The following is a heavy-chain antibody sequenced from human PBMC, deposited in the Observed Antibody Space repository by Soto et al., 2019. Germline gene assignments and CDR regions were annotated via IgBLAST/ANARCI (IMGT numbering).Heavy chain of an antibody. CDR2: IYYSGST. Sequence: ETLSLTCTVSGGSISSSSYYWGWIRQPPGKGLEWIGSIYYSGSTYYNPSLKSRVTISVDTSKNQFSLKLSSVTAAGTAVYYCAMNYYGSGSYYKYYFDYWGQGTLVTVSS. D-gene: IGHD3-10*01. CDR1: GGSISSSSYY. CDR3: AMNYYGSGSYYKYYFDY. J-gene: IGHJ4*02. V-gene: IGHV4-39*01.